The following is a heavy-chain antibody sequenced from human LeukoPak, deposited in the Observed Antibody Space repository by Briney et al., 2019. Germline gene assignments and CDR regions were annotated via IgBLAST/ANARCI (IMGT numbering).Heavy chain of an antibody. V-gene: IGHV3-23*01. Sequence: EGSLRLSCAASGFTFTDSAMTWVRQAPGKGLEWVSAISTSGGDTIYTDSVKDRFTISRDNSKNTLYLQMNSLRAEDTAIYYCAKGGSYTPLDYWGQGTLVTVSS. CDR1: GFTFTDSA. J-gene: IGHJ4*02. D-gene: IGHD1-26*01. CDR2: ISTSGGDT. CDR3: AKGGSYTPLDY.